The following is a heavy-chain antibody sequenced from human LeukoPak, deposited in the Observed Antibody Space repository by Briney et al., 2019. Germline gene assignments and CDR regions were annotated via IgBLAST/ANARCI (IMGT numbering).Heavy chain of an antibody. V-gene: IGHV4-38-2*02. J-gene: IGHJ5*02. Sequence: SDTLSLTCTVSGYSISNRYYWGWIRPPPGKGLEWIGSIYHSGSTDYNAFLKSRVTISVDTSKNQFSLKLSSVTDADTAMYYCARSFYNTGGWFDPWGQGTLVTVSS. CDR1: GYSISNRYY. CDR3: ARSFYNTGGWFDP. CDR2: IYHSGST. D-gene: IGHD5-24*01.